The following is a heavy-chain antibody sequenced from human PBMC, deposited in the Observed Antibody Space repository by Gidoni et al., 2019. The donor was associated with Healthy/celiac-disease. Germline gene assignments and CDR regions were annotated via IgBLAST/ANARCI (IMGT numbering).Heavy chain of an antibody. Sequence: QLPQWGAGLLKPSETLSLPCAVYGGSFSGYYWSWTRQPPGKGLEWIGEINHSGSTNYNPYLKSRVTISVDTSKNQFSLKLSSVTAADTAVYYCARGGCSGGSCWSDYWGQGTLVTVSS. CDR2: INHSGST. J-gene: IGHJ4*02. V-gene: IGHV4-34*01. D-gene: IGHD2-15*01. CDR1: GGSFSGYY. CDR3: ARGGCSGGSCWSDY.